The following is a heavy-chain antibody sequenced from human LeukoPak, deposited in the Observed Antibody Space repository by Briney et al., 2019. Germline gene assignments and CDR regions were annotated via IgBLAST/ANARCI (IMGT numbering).Heavy chain of an antibody. Sequence: PSETLSLTCAVSGGSCSDYYCSWIRQPPGKGLEWIGEIHPYGTFYYNSSLRSRLTISIDTSKTQFSLRLTSVTAADTAFYYCARGRDRSKAGDHWGQGTLVTVSS. J-gene: IGHJ4*02. CDR3: ARGRDRSKAGDH. CDR2: IHPYGTF. D-gene: IGHD5-24*01. V-gene: IGHV4-34*01. CDR1: GGSCSDYY.